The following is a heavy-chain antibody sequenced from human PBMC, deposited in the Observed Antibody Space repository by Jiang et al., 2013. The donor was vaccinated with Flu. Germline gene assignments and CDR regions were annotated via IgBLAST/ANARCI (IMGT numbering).Heavy chain of an antibody. CDR3: AREIPPGIAVAEAFDI. Sequence: SGAEVKKPGSSVKVSCKASGGTFSSYAISWVRQAPGQGLEWMGGIIPIFGTANYAQKFQGRVTITADKSTSTAYMELSSLRSEDTAVYYCAREIPPGIAVAEAFDIWGQGTMVTVSS. D-gene: IGHD6-19*01. J-gene: IGHJ3*02. CDR2: IIPIFGTA. CDR1: GGTFSSYA. V-gene: IGHV1-69*06.